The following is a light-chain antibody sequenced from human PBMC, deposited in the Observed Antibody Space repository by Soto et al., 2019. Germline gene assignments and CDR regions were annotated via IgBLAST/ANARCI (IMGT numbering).Light chain of an antibody. V-gene: IGLV1-40*01. J-gene: IGLJ2*01. CDR2: NNS. Sequence: QSVLTQPPSVSGAPGQRVTISCTGSSSNIGAAYDVHWYQQFPGTAPKLLIYNNSNRPSGVPDRFSGSKSGTSASLAITGLQAEYEADYYCQSYDSTLSGSVFGGGTKLTVL. CDR1: SSNIGAAYD. CDR3: QSYDSTLSGSV.